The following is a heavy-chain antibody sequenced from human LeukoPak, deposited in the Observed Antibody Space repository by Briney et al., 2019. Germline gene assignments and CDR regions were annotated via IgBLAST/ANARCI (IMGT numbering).Heavy chain of an antibody. Sequence: PGGSLSLSCAASGFTFSSYEMNWVRQAPGKGLEWGSYISSSGSTIYYADSVKGRFTISRDNAKNSLFLQMNSLRAEDTAAYYCARGPFPYYYDSSGYRKRAFDIWGQGTMVTVSS. V-gene: IGHV3-48*03. J-gene: IGHJ3*02. D-gene: IGHD3-22*01. CDR2: ISSSGSTI. CDR1: GFTFSSYE. CDR3: ARGPFPYYYDSSGYRKRAFDI.